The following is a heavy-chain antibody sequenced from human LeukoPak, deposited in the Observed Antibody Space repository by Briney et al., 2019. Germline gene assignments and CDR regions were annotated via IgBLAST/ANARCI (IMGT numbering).Heavy chain of an antibody. Sequence: SETLSLTCTVSGGSISSSSYYWGWIRQPPGKGLEWIGSIYYSGSTYYNPSLKSRVTISVDTSKNQFSLKLSSVTAADTAVYYCARDRLAVATCFDYWGQGTLVTVSS. J-gene: IGHJ4*02. CDR1: GGSISSSSYY. CDR3: ARDRLAVATCFDY. D-gene: IGHD6-19*01. V-gene: IGHV4-39*07. CDR2: IYYSGST.